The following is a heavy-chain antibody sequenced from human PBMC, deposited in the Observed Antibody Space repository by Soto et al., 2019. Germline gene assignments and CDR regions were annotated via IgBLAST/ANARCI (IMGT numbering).Heavy chain of an antibody. V-gene: IGHV1-18*04. CDR1: GYTFTSYG. CDR2: ISAYNGNT. CDR3: ARKAAVAGTFDL. J-gene: IGHJ2*01. D-gene: IGHD6-19*01. Sequence: QVQLVQSGAEVKKPGASVKVSCKASGYTFTSYGISWVRQAPGQGLEWMGWISAYNGNTNYAQKLQGRVTMTTDTSTITAYMELRSLRSDYTAVYSSARKAAVAGTFDLWGRGTLVTVSS.